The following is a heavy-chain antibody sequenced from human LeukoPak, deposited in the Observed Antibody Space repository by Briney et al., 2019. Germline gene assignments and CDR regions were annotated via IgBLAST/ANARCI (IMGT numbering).Heavy chain of an antibody. V-gene: IGHV3-7*01. Sequence: PGGPLRLSCTASGFTFSDYWMSWVRQAPGKGLEWVANIKEDGSEKYYVDSVKGRFTISRDNAKNSLYLQMNSLRAEDTAVYYCARERTWRATAYWGQGTLVTVSS. CDR3: ARERTWRATAY. D-gene: IGHD5-12*01. J-gene: IGHJ4*02. CDR2: IKEDGSEK. CDR1: GFTFSDYW.